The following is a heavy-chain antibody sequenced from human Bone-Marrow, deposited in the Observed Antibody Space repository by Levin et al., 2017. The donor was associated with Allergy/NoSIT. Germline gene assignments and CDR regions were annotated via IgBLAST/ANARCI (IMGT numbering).Heavy chain of an antibody. D-gene: IGHD3-16*01. CDR3: ARTRLLTFIRVLNHYVIDV. V-gene: IGHV3-49*04. CDR2: IRNKGYGGTT. J-gene: IGHJ6*02. Sequence: SCTTSGYTFDDYAMSWVRQAPGKGLEWIGFIRNKGYGGTTEYAASVKGRFTISRDDSKGIAHLQMNSLKTEDTAVYFCARTRLLTFIRVLNHYVIDVWGQGTTVTVYS. CDR1: GYTFDDYA.